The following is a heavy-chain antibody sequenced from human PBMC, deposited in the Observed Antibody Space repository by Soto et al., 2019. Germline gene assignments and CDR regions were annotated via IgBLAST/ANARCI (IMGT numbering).Heavy chain of an antibody. D-gene: IGHD1-20*01. Sequence: QVQLVESGGGVVQPGRSLRLSCAASGFTYSTYTMHWVRQAPGKGLEWVAVISYDGNNKFYADSVKGRFTISRDSTKQTLNLQMNSRRPEKTAMYYCARDGVSSTEYTWKDGTYFDYWGQGALVTVSS. CDR1: GFTYSTYT. V-gene: IGHV3-30-3*01. J-gene: IGHJ4*02. CDR3: ARDGVSSTEYTWKDGTYFDY. CDR2: ISYDGNNK.